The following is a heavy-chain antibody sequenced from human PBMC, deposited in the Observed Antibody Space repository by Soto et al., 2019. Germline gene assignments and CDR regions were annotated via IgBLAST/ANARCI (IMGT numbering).Heavy chain of an antibody. CDR2: VNLNSVTT. J-gene: IGHJ3*02. CDR3: LKGLNSWCNTGGAFYI. CDR1: GFTFNDYA. V-gene: IGHV3-9*01. Sequence: EVQLVESGGDLVQPGKSLRISCAASGFTFNDYAMHWVRQPPGKGLEWVSSVNLNSVTTRYAVSLKGRFSISRDNAQNSLYLKMSSLRPEDTSLSYCLKGLNSWCNTGGAFYIGGQGKMVTVSS. D-gene: IGHD2-8*01.